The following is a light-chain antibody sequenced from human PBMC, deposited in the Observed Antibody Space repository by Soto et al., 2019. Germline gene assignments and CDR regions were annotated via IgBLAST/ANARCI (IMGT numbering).Light chain of an antibody. CDR2: KDT. Sequence: SYELTQPPSMSLSPGQTARITCSGDALPKQYAYWYQKKPGQAPVLVIYKDTERPSGIPERFSGSRSGTTVTLTISGVQAEDEADYYCQSAHSSGTYVVFGGGTKLTVL. CDR3: QSAHSSGTYVV. J-gene: IGLJ2*01. CDR1: ALPKQY. V-gene: IGLV3-25*03.